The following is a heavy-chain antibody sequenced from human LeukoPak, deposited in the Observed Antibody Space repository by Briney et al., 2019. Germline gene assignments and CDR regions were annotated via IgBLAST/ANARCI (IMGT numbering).Heavy chain of an antibody. J-gene: IGHJ5*02. CDR1: GGTFTSYA. V-gene: IGHV1-69*06. CDR2: IIPIFGTA. CDR3: ARSPGYSGYDHNWFDH. D-gene: IGHD5-12*01. Sequence: ASLKVSFKASGGTFTSYAISWVRQAPGQGLEWMGGIIPIFGTANYAQKFQGRVTITADKSTSTAYMELSSLRSEDTAVYYCARSPGYSGYDHNWFDHWGQGTLVTVSS.